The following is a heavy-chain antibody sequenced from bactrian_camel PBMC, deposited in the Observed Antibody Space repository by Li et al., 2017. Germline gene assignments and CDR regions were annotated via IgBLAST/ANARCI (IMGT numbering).Heavy chain of an antibody. J-gene: IGHJ4*01. CDR2: IYSDGGKT. D-gene: IGHD6*01. Sequence: HVQLVESGGGLVQPGDSVRLSCVASGFHVRSYYMIWARQVPGKGLEWLTSIYSDGGKTYTLESVKGRFTISRDNAKNTVYLQMNSLKSEDTALYYCATQRSWSTGAYAANYWGQGTQVTVS. CDR1: GFHVRSYY. V-gene: IGHV3-2*01. CDR3: ATQRSWSTGAYAANY.